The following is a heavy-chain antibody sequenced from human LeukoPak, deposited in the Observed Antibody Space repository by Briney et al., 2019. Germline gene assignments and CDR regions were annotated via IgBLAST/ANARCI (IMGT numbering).Heavy chain of an antibody. Sequence: ASVKVSCKASGYIFTGYYLHWVRQAPGQGLEWMGWINPNSGGTNYAQKFQGRVTMTRDTSISTAYMELSSLTSDDTAVYYCARMRDLVGTSPLAYWGQGTLVTVSS. CDR2: INPNSGGT. V-gene: IGHV1-2*02. CDR1: GYIFTGYY. J-gene: IGHJ4*02. CDR3: ARMRDLVGTSPLAY. D-gene: IGHD1-26*01.